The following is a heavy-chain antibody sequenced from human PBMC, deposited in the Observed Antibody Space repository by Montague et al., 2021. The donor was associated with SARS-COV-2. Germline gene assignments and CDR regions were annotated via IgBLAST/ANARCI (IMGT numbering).Heavy chain of an antibody. CDR1: GGSISDYY. J-gene: IGHJ4*02. CDR3: ARGTGYDYYFDC. D-gene: IGHD5-12*01. CDR2: IYYNTGNT. V-gene: IGHV4-59*01. Sequence: SETLSLTCSVSGGSISDYYWNWIRQPPGKGLEWIGYIYYNTGNTXYNPSLHSRVTISLDTSKNQFSLNLRSVTAADTALYFCARGTGYDYYFDCWGLGTLVTVSS.